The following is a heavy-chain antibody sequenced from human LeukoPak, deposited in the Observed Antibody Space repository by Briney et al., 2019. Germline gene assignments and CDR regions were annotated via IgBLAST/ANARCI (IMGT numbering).Heavy chain of an antibody. J-gene: IGHJ4*02. CDR1: GFTFTSYG. CDR2: ITYDGYYK. D-gene: IGHD4-17*01. V-gene: IGHV3-30*18. Sequence: PGGSLRLSCAASGFTFTSYGMHWVRQAPGKGLEWVALITYDGYYKYYSDSVKGRFTISSDTSKNTLYLQMNSLRAEDTAVYYCAKGRTTVTAQLDYWGQGTLVTVSS. CDR3: AKGRTTVTAQLDY.